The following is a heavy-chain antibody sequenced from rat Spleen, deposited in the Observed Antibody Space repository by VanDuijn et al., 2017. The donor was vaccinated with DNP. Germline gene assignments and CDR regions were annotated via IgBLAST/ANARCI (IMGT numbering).Heavy chain of an antibody. V-gene: IGHV5-31*01. D-gene: IGHD1-10*01. CDR1: GFTFNNYW. Sequence: EVQLVESGGDLVQPGRSLKLSCVASGFTFNNYWMPWIRQVPGKGLEWVASITSSGGSTYYPDSVKGRFTISRDNAKNTLYLQRNSLRSEDTATYDCARGYNNLYYAMDAWGQGTSVTVSS. J-gene: IGHJ4*01. CDR3: ARGYNNLYYAMDA. CDR2: ITSSGGST.